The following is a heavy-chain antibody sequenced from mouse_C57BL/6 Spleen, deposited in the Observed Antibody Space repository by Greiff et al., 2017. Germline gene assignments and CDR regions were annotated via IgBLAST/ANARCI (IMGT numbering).Heavy chain of an antibody. CDR3: ARDGGTLNFDY. Sequence: EVKLVESGGGLVKPGGSLKLSCAASGFTFSSYAMSWVRQTPEKRLEWVATISDGGSYTYYPDNVKGRFTISRDNAKNNLYLQMSHLKSEDTAMYYCARDGGTLNFDYWGQGTTLTVSS. V-gene: IGHV5-4*01. J-gene: IGHJ2*01. CDR1: GFTFSSYA. CDR2: ISDGGSYT.